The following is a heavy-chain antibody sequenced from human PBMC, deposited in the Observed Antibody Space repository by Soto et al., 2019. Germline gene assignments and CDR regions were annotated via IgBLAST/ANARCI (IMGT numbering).Heavy chain of an antibody. D-gene: IGHD3-16*02. Sequence: PGGSLRLSCSASGFTFSTYAMHWVRQAPGKGLEYVSAISSNGGSTYYADSVKGRFTISRDNSKNTLYLQMSSLRVEDTAVYYCVKGTFGGVIVKDGMDVWGQGTTVTVSS. CDR3: VKGTFGGVIVKDGMDV. V-gene: IGHV3-64D*06. J-gene: IGHJ6*02. CDR1: GFTFSTYA. CDR2: ISSNGGST.